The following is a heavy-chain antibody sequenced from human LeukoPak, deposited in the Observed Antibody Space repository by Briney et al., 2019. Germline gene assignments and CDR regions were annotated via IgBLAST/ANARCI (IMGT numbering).Heavy chain of an antibody. D-gene: IGHD2-2*01. V-gene: IGHV1-8*01. CDR3: ARVCSSTSCYDDAFDI. Sequence: ASVKVSCKASGYTFTSYDINWVRQAPGQGLEWMGWMNPHSVNTGYAQKFQGRVTMARNTSISTAYMELSSLRSEDTAVYYCARVCSSTSCYDDAFDIWGQGTMVTVSS. CDR2: MNPHSVNT. CDR1: GYTFTSYD. J-gene: IGHJ3*02.